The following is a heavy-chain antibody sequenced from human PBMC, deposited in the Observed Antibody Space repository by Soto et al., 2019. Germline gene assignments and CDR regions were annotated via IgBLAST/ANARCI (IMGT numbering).Heavy chain of an antibody. V-gene: IGHV4-4*02. CDR3: ARDAAAAVGYYFDY. D-gene: IGHD6-13*01. Sequence: SETLSLTCAVSGGSVSNSNLWSWVRQPPGKGLEWIGEIYHSGSTSYNPSLKSRVTISVDKSKNQFSLNLNSVTAADTAVYYCARDAAAAVGYYFDYWGQGALVTVSS. CDR2: IYHSGST. J-gene: IGHJ4*02. CDR1: GGSVSNSNL.